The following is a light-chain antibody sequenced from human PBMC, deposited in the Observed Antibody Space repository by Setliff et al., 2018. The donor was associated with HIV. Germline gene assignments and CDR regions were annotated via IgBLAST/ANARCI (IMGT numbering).Light chain of an antibody. V-gene: IGLV2-14*03. J-gene: IGLJ1*01. CDR2: SVT. Sequence: QSALTQPASVSGSPGQSITISCSGTNSDIGSHDYVSWYQQHTGKAPKLIIFSVTYRPSGVSDRFSGSKSGNTASLTISGLQPEDEADYYCASHRDTNTLEVFGTGTKV. CDR3: ASHRDTNTLEV. CDR1: NSDIGSHDY.